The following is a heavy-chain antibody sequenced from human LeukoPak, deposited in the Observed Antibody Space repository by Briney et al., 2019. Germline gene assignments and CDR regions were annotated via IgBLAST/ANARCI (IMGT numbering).Heavy chain of an antibody. J-gene: IGHJ6*04. D-gene: IGHD2-21*01. V-gene: IGHV4-38-2*02. Sequence: SETLSLTCAVSGYSISSDYYWGWIRQPPGTGLEWIGSIYHSGSTYYNPFLKSRVTISVDTSKNQFSLKLSSVTAADTAVYYCARDRALFIPLDVWGKGTTVTVSS. CDR3: ARDRALFIPLDV. CDR2: IYHSGST. CDR1: GYSISSDYY.